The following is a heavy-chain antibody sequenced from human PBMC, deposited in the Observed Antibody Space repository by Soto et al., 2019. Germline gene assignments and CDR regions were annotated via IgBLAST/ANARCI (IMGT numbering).Heavy chain of an antibody. CDR3: ARAMTTVTTIDY. CDR1: GGSISSGGYS. CDR2: IYHSGST. J-gene: IGHJ4*02. V-gene: IGHV4-30-2*01. Sequence: SETLSLTCAVSGGSISSGGYSWSWIRQPPGKGLEWIGYIYHSGSTYYNPSLKSRVTISVDRSKNQFSLKLSSVTAADTAVYYCARAMTTVTTIDYWGQGTLVTV. D-gene: IGHD4-17*01.